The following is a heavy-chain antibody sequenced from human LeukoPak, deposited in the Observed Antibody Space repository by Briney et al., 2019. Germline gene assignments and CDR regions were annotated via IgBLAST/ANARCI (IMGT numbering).Heavy chain of an antibody. CDR2: IYYSGSA. Sequence: SETLSLTCTVSGGSISSSTNYWGWIRQPPGKGLEWIGNIYYSGSAYSSLKSRVTMSVDTSRNQFSLKLSSVTAADTAVYYCARSMIRGVTGSPDYYFYYMDVWGNGTPVTISS. D-gene: IGHD3-10*01. CDR1: GGSISSSTNY. CDR3: ARSMIRGVTGSPDYYFYYMDV. J-gene: IGHJ6*03. V-gene: IGHV4-39*07.